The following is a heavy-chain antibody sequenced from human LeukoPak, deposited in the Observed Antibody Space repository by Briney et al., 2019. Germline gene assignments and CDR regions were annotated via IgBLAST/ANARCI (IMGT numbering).Heavy chain of an antibody. CDR1: GGSFSGYY. J-gene: IGHJ6*03. V-gene: IGHV4-34*01. CDR3: ARRRTYYDILTGYYPFNYYYYMDV. CDR2: INHSGST. Sequence: KTSETLSLTCAVYGGSFSGYYWSWIRQPPGKGLEWIGEINHSGSTNYNPSLKSRVTISVDTSKNQFSLKLSSVTAADTAVYYCARRRTYYDILTGYYPFNYYYYMDVWGKGTTVTISS. D-gene: IGHD3-9*01.